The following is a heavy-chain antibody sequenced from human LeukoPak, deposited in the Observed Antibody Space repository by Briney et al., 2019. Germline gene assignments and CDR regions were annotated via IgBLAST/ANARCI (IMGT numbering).Heavy chain of an antibody. CDR3: VRHGGSTLWD. CDR2: IDPSDSYT. Sequence: GESLKISCKGSGXKFTSYCISWVRQMPGKGLEWMGRIDPSDSYTNYSPSFQGHVTTSIDKSINTAFLQWSSLKASDTAMYYCVRHGGSTLWDWGQGTLVTVSS. J-gene: IGHJ4*02. V-gene: IGHV5-10-1*01. CDR1: GXKFTSYC. D-gene: IGHD6-13*01.